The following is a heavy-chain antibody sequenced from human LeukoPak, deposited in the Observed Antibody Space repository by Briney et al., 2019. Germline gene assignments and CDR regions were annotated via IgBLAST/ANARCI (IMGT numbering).Heavy chain of an antibody. V-gene: IGHV3-21*01. CDR3: ARYCSNDGIDY. Sequence: PGGSLRLSCAASGFTVSDNYMTWVRQAPGKGLEWVSSISSSSSYIYYADSVKGRFTISRDNAKNSLYLQMNSLRAEDTAVYYCARYCSNDGIDYWGQGTLVTVSS. CDR1: GFTVSDNY. D-gene: IGHD2-2*01. CDR2: ISSSSSYI. J-gene: IGHJ4*02.